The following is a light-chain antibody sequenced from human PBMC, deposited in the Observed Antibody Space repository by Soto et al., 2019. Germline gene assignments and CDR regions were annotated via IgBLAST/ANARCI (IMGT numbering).Light chain of an antibody. V-gene: IGLV2-14*01. J-gene: IGLJ1*01. CDR2: EVT. CDR1: SSDVGSFNY. CDR3: VSYAISTTLYV. Sequence: QSALTQPASVSGSPGQSITISCTATSSDVGSFNYVSWYQHHPGKAPKLMIYEVTSRPSGVSNRFSGSKSGNTASLTISGLQAEDEADYYCVSYAISTTLYVFGSGTKVTVL.